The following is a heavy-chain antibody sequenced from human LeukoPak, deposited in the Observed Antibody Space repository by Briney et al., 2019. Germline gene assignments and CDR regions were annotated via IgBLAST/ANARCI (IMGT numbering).Heavy chain of an antibody. CDR2: ISWDGGST. CDR1: GFTFDDYT. J-gene: IGHJ4*02. CDR3: AKEKGRSGYRDVDYFDY. D-gene: IGHD5-12*01. Sequence: GGSLRLSCAASGFTFDDYTMHWVRQAPGKGLEWVSLISWDGGSTYYADSVKGRFTISRDNSKNSLYLQMNSLRTEDTALYYCAKEKGRSGYRDVDYFDYWGQGTLVTVSS. V-gene: IGHV3-43*01.